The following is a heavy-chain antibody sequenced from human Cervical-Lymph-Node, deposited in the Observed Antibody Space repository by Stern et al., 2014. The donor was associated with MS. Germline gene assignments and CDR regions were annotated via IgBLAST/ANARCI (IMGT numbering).Heavy chain of an antibody. Sequence: QVQLVESGGDVIQPGRSLRLSCAAAGFTFSRYGMHWVRQAPGKGLEWLAVLSFDGSKNHYADSVKGRFTISRDNSQNTLYLQMSSLRAEDTAVYYCAKDAGEGANFGSHWGQGTLVIVSS. J-gene: IGHJ4*02. D-gene: IGHD1-26*01. CDR2: LSFDGSKN. V-gene: IGHV3-30*18. CDR3: AKDAGEGANFGSH. CDR1: GFTFSRYG.